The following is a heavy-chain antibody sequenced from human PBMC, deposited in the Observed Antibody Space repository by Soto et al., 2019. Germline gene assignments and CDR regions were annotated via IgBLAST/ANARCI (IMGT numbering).Heavy chain of an antibody. CDR3: ARGSIEMATRYYFDY. D-gene: IGHD5-12*01. CDR2: IGTAGDT. J-gene: IGHJ4*02. Sequence: PGGSLRLSCAASGFTFGSYDMHWVRQATGKGLEWVSAIGTAGDTYYPGSVKGRFTISRENAKNSLYLQMNSLRAGDTAVYYCARGSIEMATRYYFDYWGQGTLVTVSS. CDR1: GFTFGSYD. V-gene: IGHV3-13*01.